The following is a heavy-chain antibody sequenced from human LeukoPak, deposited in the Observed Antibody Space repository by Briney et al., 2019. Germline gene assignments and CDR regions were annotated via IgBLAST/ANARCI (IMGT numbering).Heavy chain of an antibody. CDR1: GYTFTGYY. Sequence: ASVKVSCKASGYTFTGYYMHWVRQAPGQGLEWMGWINPNSGGTNYAQKFQGWVTMTRDTSISTAYMELSRLRSDDTAVYYCARSKAIVVVPAAMADHAFDIWGQGTMVTVSS. CDR3: ARSKAIVVVPAAMADHAFDI. J-gene: IGHJ3*02. V-gene: IGHV1-2*04. CDR2: INPNSGGT. D-gene: IGHD2-2*01.